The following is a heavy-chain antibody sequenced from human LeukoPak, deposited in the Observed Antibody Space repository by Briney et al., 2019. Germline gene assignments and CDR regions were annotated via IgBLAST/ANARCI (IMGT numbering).Heavy chain of an antibody. CDR1: SGSISGYY. V-gene: IGHV4-59*01. Sequence: PSETLSLTCTVSSGSISGYYWSWIRQPPGKGLEWIGYISHSGSTNYNPSLKSRLTISVDTSKNQFSLKLSSMNAADTAIYYCARDRSANSAYWGQGTLVTVSS. J-gene: IGHJ4*02. CDR3: ARDRSANSAY. CDR2: ISHSGST. D-gene: IGHD4/OR15-4a*01.